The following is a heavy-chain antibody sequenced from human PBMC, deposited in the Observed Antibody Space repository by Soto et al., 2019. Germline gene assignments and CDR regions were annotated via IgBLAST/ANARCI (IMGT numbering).Heavy chain of an antibody. CDR3: GSFKRGYYDILTGYSLGHYGMDV. CDR2: INHSGST. Sequence: SETLSLTCAVYGGSFSGYYWSWIRQPPGKGLEWIGEINHSGSTNYNPSLKSRVTISVDTSKNQFSLKLSSVTAADTAVHYCGSFKRGYYDILTGYSLGHYGMDVWGQGTTVTVSS. CDR1: GGSFSGYY. V-gene: IGHV4-34*01. J-gene: IGHJ6*02. D-gene: IGHD3-9*01.